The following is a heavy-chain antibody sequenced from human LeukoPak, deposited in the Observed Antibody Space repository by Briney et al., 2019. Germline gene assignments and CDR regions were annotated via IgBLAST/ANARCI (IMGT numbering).Heavy chain of an antibody. CDR2: ISGSGGST. Sequence: GGSLRLSCAASGFTFSSYAMSWVRQAPGKGLEWVSAISGSGGSTYYADSVKGRFTISRDNSKNTLYLQMNSLRAEDTAVYYCARDGSYYGGNSGHFQHWGQGTLVTVSS. CDR3: ARDGSYYGGNSGHFQH. CDR1: GFTFSSYA. J-gene: IGHJ1*01. V-gene: IGHV3-23*01. D-gene: IGHD4-23*01.